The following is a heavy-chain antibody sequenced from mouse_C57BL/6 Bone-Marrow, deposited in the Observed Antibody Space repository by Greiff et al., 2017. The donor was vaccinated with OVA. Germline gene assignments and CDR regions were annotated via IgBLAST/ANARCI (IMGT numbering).Heavy chain of an antibody. D-gene: IGHD1-1*01. CDR2: IHPNSGST. V-gene: IGHV1-64*01. CDR1: GYTFTSYW. CDR3: ARHGSSFPY. J-gene: IGHJ2*01. Sequence: QVQLQQPGAELVKPGASVKLSCKASGYTFTSYWMHWVKQRPGQGLEWIGMIHPNSGSTNYNEKFKSKATLTVDKSSSTAYMQLTSLTSADSAFYYCARHGSSFPYWGQGTTLTVSS.